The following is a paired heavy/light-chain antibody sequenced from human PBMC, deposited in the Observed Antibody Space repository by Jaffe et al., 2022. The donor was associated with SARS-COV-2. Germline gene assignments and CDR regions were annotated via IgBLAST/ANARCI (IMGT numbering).Heavy chain of an antibody. Sequence: QVQLVESGGGLVKPGGSLRLSCAASGSTFSDSYMSWIRQAPGKGLEWVSYISSSGKTIYDADSAKGRFTISRDNAKNSLYLQMNSLRAEDTAVYYCAINLRSVWSGGFDYWGQGTLVTVSS. J-gene: IGHJ4*02. V-gene: IGHV3-11*01. CDR1: GSTFSDSY. CDR2: ISSSGKTI. CDR3: AINLRSVWSGGFDY. D-gene: IGHD3-10*01.
Light chain of an antibody. V-gene: IGLV1-44*01. CDR1: NSNFGRHS. CDR2: NNN. J-gene: IGLJ2*01. CDR3: AAWDDSLNGVV. Sequence: QSVLTQSPSASETPGQRVTISCSGSNSNFGRHSVNWYQQVPGTAPKLLIYNNNQRPSGVPDRYSGSKSGTSASLAISGLQSEDEADYFCAAWDDSLNGVVFGGGTKLTVL.